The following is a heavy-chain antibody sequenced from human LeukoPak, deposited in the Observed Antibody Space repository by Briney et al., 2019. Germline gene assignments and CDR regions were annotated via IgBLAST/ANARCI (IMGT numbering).Heavy chain of an antibody. CDR1: GGSISRHY. CDR2: ISNRGTP. V-gene: IGHV4-59*11. Sequence: SETLALTCTVSGGSISRHYWSWIRQPPGKGLEWIGYISNRGTPTYNPSLKSRVTISVDTSKNQFSLKLSSVTAANTAVHYCARDLGSGEYDYWGQGTLVTVSS. CDR3: ARDLGSGEYDY. J-gene: IGHJ4*02. D-gene: IGHD3-10*01.